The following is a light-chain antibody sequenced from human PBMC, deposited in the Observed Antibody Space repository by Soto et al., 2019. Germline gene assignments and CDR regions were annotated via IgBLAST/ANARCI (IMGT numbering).Light chain of an antibody. V-gene: IGKV1-5*03. CDR2: KAS. CDR3: QQMGT. Sequence: DIQMTQSPSTLSASVGDRVTITCRASQSISSWLAWYQQKPGKAPKLLIYKASSLESGVPSRFSGSASGTEFTLTISSLQPDDFATYYCQQMGTFGQGTKVEIK. J-gene: IGKJ1*01. CDR1: QSISSW.